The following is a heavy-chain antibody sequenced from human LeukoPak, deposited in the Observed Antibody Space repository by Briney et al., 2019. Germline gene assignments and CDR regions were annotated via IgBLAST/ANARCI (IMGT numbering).Heavy chain of an antibody. Sequence: SQTLSLTCTVSGGSISSGGYYWSWIRQHPGTGLEWIGYIYYSGSTYYNPSLKSRVTISVDTSKNQFSLKLSSVTAADTAVYYCARGLSRPYDYVWGSYRQATDYFDYWGQGTLVTVSP. D-gene: IGHD3-16*02. V-gene: IGHV4-31*03. CDR3: ARGLSRPYDYVWGSYRQATDYFDY. J-gene: IGHJ4*02. CDR2: IYYSGST. CDR1: GGSISSGGYY.